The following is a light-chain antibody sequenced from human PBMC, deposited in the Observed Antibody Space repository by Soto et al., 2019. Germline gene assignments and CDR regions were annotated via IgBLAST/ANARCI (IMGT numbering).Light chain of an antibody. CDR2: SNT. J-gene: IGLJ2*01. Sequence: QLVLTQPPSASGTPGQTIAISCSGGSSNIGSHTVNWYQQLPGTAPRLLIYSNTQRPSGVPDRFSGSKSGTSASLAITGLQSEDEGDYYCAAWDDSLNGVVFGGGTQLTVL. CDR1: SSNIGSHT. CDR3: AAWDDSLNGVV. V-gene: IGLV1-44*01.